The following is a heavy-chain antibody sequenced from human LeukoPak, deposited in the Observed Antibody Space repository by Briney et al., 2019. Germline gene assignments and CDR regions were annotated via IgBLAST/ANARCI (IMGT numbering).Heavy chain of an antibody. D-gene: IGHD6-13*01. CDR2: IIPIFGTA. CDR3: ARAQGGSSSWYYYYMDV. V-gene: IGHV1-69*05. Sequence: SVKVSCKVSGGTFSSYAISWVRQAPGQGLEWMGGIIPIFGTANYAQKFQGRVTITTDESTSTAYMELSSLRSEDTAVYYCARAQGGSSSWYYYYMDVWGKGTTVTVSS. CDR1: GGTFSSYA. J-gene: IGHJ6*03.